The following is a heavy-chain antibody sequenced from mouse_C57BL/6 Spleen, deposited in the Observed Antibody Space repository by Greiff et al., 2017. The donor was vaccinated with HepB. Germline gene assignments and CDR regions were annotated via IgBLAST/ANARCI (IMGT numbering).Heavy chain of an antibody. J-gene: IGHJ2*01. V-gene: IGHV1-76*01. D-gene: IGHD3-1*01. Sequence: VQLQQSGAELVRPGASVKLSCKASGYTFTDYYINWVKQRPGQGLEWIARIYPGSGNTYYNEKFKGKATLTAEKSSSTAYMQLSSLTSEDSAVYFCARSFGDGYWGQGTTLTVSS. CDR2: IYPGSGNT. CDR1: GYTFTDYY. CDR3: ARSFGDGY.